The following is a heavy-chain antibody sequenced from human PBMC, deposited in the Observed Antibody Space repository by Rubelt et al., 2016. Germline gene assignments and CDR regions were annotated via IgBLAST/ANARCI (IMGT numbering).Heavy chain of an antibody. Sequence: ASGFTFSSYSMNWVRQASGKGLEWLSYISRSSGTIYYADSVKGRFSIASDNAKNSLYLQMNSLRVEDTAFYYCARVSMTNRRVIDYWGQGTLVTVPS. D-gene: IGHD2-21*01. CDR3: ARVSMTNRRVIDY. V-gene: IGHV3-48*01. CDR1: GFTFSSYS. CDR2: ISRSSGTI. J-gene: IGHJ4*02.